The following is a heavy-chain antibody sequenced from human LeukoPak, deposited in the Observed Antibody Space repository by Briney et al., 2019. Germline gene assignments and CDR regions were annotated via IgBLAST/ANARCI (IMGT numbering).Heavy chain of an antibody. CDR2: IYYSGST. CDR3: ARAYYYYYYMDV. V-gene: IGHV4-39*07. J-gene: IGHJ6*03. CDR1: GGSISSSSYY. Sequence: SETLSLTCTVSGGSISSSSYYWGWIRQPPGKGLEWIGSIYYSGSTYYNPSLKSRVTISVDTSKNQFSLKLSSVTAADTAVYYCARAYYYYYYMDVWGKGTTVTVSS.